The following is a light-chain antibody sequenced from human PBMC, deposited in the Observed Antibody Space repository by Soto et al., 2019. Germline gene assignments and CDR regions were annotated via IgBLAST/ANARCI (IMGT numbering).Light chain of an antibody. CDR3: LSYTTSSTYV. J-gene: IGLJ1*01. V-gene: IGLV2-14*01. CDR1: SIDVGYYDY. Sequence: QSALTQPASVSGSLGQSITISCTGTSIDVGYYDYVSWYQQHPGKAPKLMIYEVTNRPSGISNRFSGSKSGNTASLTISGLQAEDEADYYCLSYTTSSTYVLGAGTKLTVL. CDR2: EVT.